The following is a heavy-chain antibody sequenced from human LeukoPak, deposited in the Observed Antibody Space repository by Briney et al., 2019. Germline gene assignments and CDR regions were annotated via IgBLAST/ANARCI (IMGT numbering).Heavy chain of an antibody. CDR1: GYTFTSYH. CDR3: GRGGADGYDY. J-gene: IGHJ4*02. D-gene: IGHD5-24*01. V-gene: IGHV1-8*01. Sequence: ASVKVSCKASGYTFTSYHINWVRQAAGQGLEWMGWMSPNSGDTGFAQKFQGRVTMTRNTSITTAYMELSSLRSDDTALYYCGRGGADGYDYWGQGTLVTVSS. CDR2: MSPNSGDT.